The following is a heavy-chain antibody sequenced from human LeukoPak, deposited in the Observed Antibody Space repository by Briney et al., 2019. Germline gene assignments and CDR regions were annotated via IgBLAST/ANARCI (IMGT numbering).Heavy chain of an antibody. J-gene: IGHJ6*02. CDR2: IYYSGST. Sequence: PSETLSLTCTVSGGSISSSSYYWGWIRQPPGKGLEWIGSIYYSGSTYYNPSLKSRVTISVDTSKNQFSLKLSSVTAADTAVYYCARLVNVGGMDVWGQGTTVTVSS. CDR1: GGSISSSSYY. V-gene: IGHV4-39*01. CDR3: ARLVNVGGMDV.